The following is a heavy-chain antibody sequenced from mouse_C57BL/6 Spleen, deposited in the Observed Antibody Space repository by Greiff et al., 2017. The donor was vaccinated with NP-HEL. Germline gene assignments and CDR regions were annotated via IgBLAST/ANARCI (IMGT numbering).Heavy chain of an antibody. Sequence: QVQLKQSGPELVKPGASVKISCKASGYAFSSSWMNWVKQRPGKGLEWIGRIYPGDGDTNYNGKFKGKATLTADKSSSTAYMQLSSLTSEDSAVYFCARGESNSWYFDVWGTGTTVTVSS. D-gene: IGHD2-5*01. V-gene: IGHV1-82*01. J-gene: IGHJ1*03. CDR1: GYAFSSSW. CDR2: IYPGDGDT. CDR3: ARGESNSWYFDV.